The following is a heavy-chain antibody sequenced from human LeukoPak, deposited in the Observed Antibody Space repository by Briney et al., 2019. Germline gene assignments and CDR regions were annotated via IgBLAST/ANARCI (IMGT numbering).Heavy chain of an antibody. J-gene: IGHJ4*02. CDR2: ISSSSSYI. V-gene: IGHV3-21*01. CDR3: ARTCIAAAYFDY. D-gene: IGHD6-13*01. Sequence: GGSLRLSCAASGFTFSSYSMNWVHQAPGKGLEWVSSISSSSSYIYYADSVKGRFTISRDNAKNSLYLQMNSLRAEDTAVYYCARTCIAAAYFDYWGQGTLVTVSS. CDR1: GFTFSSYS.